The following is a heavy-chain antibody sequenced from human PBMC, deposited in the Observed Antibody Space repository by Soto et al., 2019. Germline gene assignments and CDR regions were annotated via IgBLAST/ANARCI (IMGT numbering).Heavy chain of an antibody. CDR1: GGSISSVY. CDR2: IHNSGSA. V-gene: IGHV4-59*01. Sequence: SETLSLTCTVSGGSISSVYWSWIRQSQGKGLEWIGYIHNSGSANYNPSLKIRITMSVDTTKNQFSLKLSSVTAAAAAVYFCAGSRCFRTTGFYYNVMDVWGQGTTVTVSS. CDR3: AGSRCFRTTGFYYNVMDV. D-gene: IGHD2-15*01. J-gene: IGHJ6*02.